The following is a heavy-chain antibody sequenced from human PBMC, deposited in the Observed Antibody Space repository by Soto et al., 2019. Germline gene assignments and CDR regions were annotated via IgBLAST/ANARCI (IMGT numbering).Heavy chain of an antibody. CDR1: RFTFSSYS. V-gene: IGHV3-21*01. CDR2: ISSSSSYI. J-gene: IGHJ4*02. CDR3: ASLAVAGPVDY. Sequence: EVQLVESGGGLVKPGGSLRLSCAASRFTFSSYSMNWVRQAPGKGLEWVSSISSSSSYIYYADSVKGRFTISRDNAKNSLYLQMNSLRAEDTAVYYCASLAVAGPVDYWGQGTLVTVSS. D-gene: IGHD6-19*01.